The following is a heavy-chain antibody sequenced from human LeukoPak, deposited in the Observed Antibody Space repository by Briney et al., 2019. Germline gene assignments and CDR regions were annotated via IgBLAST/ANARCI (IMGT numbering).Heavy chain of an antibody. CDR2: ISYDGSNK. CDR3: AREGWDGSGSLDY. J-gene: IGHJ4*02. V-gene: IGHV3-30-3*01. Sequence: PGGSLRLSCAGSGLTFSRYTMLWVRQAPGKGLEWVAIISYDGSNKQYADSVKGRFTISRDNSKNTLSLQMNSLRAEDTAVYYCAREGWDGSGSLDYWGQGTLVTVSS. CDR1: GLTFSRYT. D-gene: IGHD3-10*01.